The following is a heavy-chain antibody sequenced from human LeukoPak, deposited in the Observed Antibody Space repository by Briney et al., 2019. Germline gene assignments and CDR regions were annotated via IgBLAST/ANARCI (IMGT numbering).Heavy chain of an antibody. V-gene: IGHV4-38-2*01. J-gene: IGHJ4*02. Sequence: SETLSLTCAVSGYSISSGYYWGWIRQPPGKGLEWIGNIYHSGTTYYNPSLKSRVTISVDTSKNQFSLKMTSVTAAHTAVYYCARQGGSYYGYWGQGTLVTVSS. D-gene: IGHD1-26*01. CDR1: GYSISSGYY. CDR2: IYHSGTT. CDR3: ARQGGSYYGY.